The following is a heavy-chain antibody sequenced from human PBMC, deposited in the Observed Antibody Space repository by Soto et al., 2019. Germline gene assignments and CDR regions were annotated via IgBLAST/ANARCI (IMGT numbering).Heavy chain of an antibody. CDR1: GGSISSSSYY. CDR2: IYYSGST. Sequence: SETLSLTCTVSGGSISSSSYYWGLIRQPPGKGLEWIGSIYYSGSTYYNPSLKSRVTISVDTSKNQFSLKLSSVTAADTAVYYCARVFGITMVRGVMGYFDYWGQGTLVTVSS. CDR3: ARVFGITMVRGVMGYFDY. J-gene: IGHJ4*02. D-gene: IGHD3-10*01. V-gene: IGHV4-39*07.